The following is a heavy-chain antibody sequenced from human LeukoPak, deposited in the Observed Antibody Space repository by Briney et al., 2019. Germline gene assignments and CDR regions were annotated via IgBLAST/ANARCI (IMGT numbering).Heavy chain of an antibody. Sequence: GGSLRLSCAASGFTFSSYGMHWVRQAPGKGLEWVAVISYDGSNKYYADSVKGRFTISRDNSKNTLYLQMNSLRAEDTAVYYCAKAAGTTLDSWGQGTLVTVSS. J-gene: IGHJ4*02. CDR2: ISYDGSNK. D-gene: IGHD1-1*01. CDR1: GFTFSSYG. CDR3: AKAAGTTLDS. V-gene: IGHV3-30*18.